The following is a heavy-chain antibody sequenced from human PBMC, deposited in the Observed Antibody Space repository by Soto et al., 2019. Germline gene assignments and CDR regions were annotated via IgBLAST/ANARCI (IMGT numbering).Heavy chain of an antibody. D-gene: IGHD3-22*01. V-gene: IGHV1-46*03. CDR3: DRGNYYDSSGYENLDY. Sequence: ASVKVSCKASGYTFTSYYMHWVRQAPGQGLEWMGIINPSGGSTSYAQKFQGRVTMTRDTSTSTVYMELSSLRSEDTAVYYCDRGNYYDSSGYENLDYWGQGTLVTVS. J-gene: IGHJ4*02. CDR1: GYTFTSYY. CDR2: INPSGGST.